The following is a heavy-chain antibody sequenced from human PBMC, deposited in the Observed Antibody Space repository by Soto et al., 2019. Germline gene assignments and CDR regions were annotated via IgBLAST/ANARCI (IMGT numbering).Heavy chain of an antibody. J-gene: IGHJ4*02. CDR3: ATNVRQQLVRGPFDY. D-gene: IGHD6-13*01. CDR1: GYTLTELS. Sequence: ASVKGSCKVSGYTLTELSMHWVRQAPGKGLEWMGGFDPEDGETIYAQKFQGRVTMTEDTSTDTAYMELSSLRSEDTAVYYCATNVRQQLVRGPFDYWGQGTLVTVSS. CDR2: FDPEDGET. V-gene: IGHV1-24*01.